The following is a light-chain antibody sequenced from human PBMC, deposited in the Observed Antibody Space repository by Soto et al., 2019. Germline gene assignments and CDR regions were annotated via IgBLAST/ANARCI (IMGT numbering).Light chain of an antibody. V-gene: IGLV2-14*01. CDR2: EVS. Sequence: QSALTQPASVSGSPGQSITISCTGTSSDVGGYDYVAWYQQHPGKAPKLMIYEVSNRPSGASNRFSGSKSGNTASLTIAGLQAEDESDYYCRSYTTSSTNWVFGGGPKLTVL. J-gene: IGLJ3*02. CDR1: SSDVGGYDY. CDR3: RSYTTSSTNWV.